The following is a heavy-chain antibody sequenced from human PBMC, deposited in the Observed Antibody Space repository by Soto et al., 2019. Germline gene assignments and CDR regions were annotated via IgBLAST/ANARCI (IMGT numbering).Heavy chain of an antibody. CDR2: ISGSGGST. Sequence: GGSLRLSCAASGFTFSSYAMSWVRQAPGKGLEWVSAISGSGGSTYYADSVKGRFTNSRDNSKNTLYLKMNSLRAEDTAVYYCAKGVTIFGVALWYFDYWGQGTLVTVSS. J-gene: IGHJ4*02. V-gene: IGHV3-23*01. CDR3: AKGVTIFGVALWYFDY. CDR1: GFTFSSYA. D-gene: IGHD3-3*01.